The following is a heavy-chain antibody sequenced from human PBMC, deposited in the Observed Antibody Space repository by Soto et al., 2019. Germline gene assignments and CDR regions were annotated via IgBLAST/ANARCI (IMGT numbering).Heavy chain of an antibody. Sequence: GGSLRLSCAASGFTFSSYAMHWVRQAPGKGLEWVAVISYDGSNKYYADSVKGRFTISRDNSKNTLYLQMNSLRAEDTAVYYCARDITYSSSAPFDYWGQGTLVTVYS. V-gene: IGHV3-30-3*01. CDR3: ARDITYSSSAPFDY. D-gene: IGHD6-6*01. CDR2: ISYDGSNK. J-gene: IGHJ4*02. CDR1: GFTFSSYA.